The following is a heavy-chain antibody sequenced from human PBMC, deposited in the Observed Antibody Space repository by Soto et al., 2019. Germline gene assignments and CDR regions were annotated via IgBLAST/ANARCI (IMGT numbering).Heavy chain of an antibody. Sequence: GGSLRLSCAASGFTFSDHYMDWVRQAPGKGLEWVGRSRNKADRYTTEYAASVKGRFPISRDDSKNSLSLQMNSLKSEDTAVYYCARGGGSAYYYGMDVWGQGTTVTVS. D-gene: IGHD1-26*01. CDR2: SRNKADRYTT. V-gene: IGHV3-72*01. J-gene: IGHJ6*02. CDR1: GFTFSDHY. CDR3: ARGGGSAYYYGMDV.